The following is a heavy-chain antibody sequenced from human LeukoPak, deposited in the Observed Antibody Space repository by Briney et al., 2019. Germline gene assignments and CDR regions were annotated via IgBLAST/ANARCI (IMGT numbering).Heavy chain of an antibody. J-gene: IGHJ2*01. CDR2: IIGSGGST. V-gene: IGHV3-23*01. CDR1: GFTFSSHA. D-gene: IGHD3-9*01. Sequence: GGSLRLSCAASGFTFSSHAMSWVRQAPGKGLEWVSGIIGSGGSTYYADSVKGRFTISRDNSKNTLYLQMNSLRAEDTAVYYCAKVPPLLTGYIYWYFDLWGRGTLVTVSS. CDR3: AKVPPLLTGYIYWYFDL.